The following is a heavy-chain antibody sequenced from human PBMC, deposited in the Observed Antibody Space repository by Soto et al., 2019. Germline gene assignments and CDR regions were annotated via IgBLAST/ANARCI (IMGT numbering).Heavy chain of an antibody. D-gene: IGHD1-1*01. Sequence: PSETLSLTCTVSGGSISSGGYYWSWIRQHPGKGLEWIGYIYYSGSTYYDPSLKSRVTISIDTSKNQLSLKLDSVTAADTAVYYCARASRTGPPADWGQGTLVTVSS. CDR2: IYYSGST. CDR1: GGSISSGGYY. J-gene: IGHJ4*02. CDR3: ARASRTGPPAD. V-gene: IGHV4-31*03.